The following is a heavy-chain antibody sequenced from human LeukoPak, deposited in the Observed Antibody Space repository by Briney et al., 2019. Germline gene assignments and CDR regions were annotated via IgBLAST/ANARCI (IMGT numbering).Heavy chain of an antibody. D-gene: IGHD6-19*01. CDR2: IYYSGGA. CDR3: ARGRAVAGPYYYYGMDV. CDR1: GGSISNYY. V-gene: IGHV4-59*08. J-gene: IGHJ6*02. Sequence: SETLSLTCTVSGGSISNYYWSWIRQPPGKGLEWIGYIYYSGGANYNPSLKSRVTISVDTISLDMSKKQFSLRLSSVTAADTAVYYCARGRAVAGPYYYYGMDVWGQGTTVTVSS.